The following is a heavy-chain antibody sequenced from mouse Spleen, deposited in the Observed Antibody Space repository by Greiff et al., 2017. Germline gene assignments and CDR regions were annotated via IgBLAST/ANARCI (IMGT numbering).Heavy chain of an antibody. CDR1: GFSLTSYG. V-gene: IGHV2-2*01. CDR3: ASPDWFAY. Sequence: QVQLKQSGPGLVQPSQSLSITCTVSGFSLTSYGVHWVRQSPGKGLEWLGVIWSGGSTDYNAAFISRLSISKDNSKSQVFFKMNSLQADDTAIYYCASPDWFAYWGQGTLVTVSA. J-gene: IGHJ3*01. CDR2: IWSGGST.